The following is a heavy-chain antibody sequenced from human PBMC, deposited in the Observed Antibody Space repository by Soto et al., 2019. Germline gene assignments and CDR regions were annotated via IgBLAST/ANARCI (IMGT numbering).Heavy chain of an antibody. V-gene: IGHV1-18*04. D-gene: IGHD2-2*01. CDR2: ISAYNGNT. Sequence: SVKVSCKASGYAFTSYGISWVRQAPGQGLEWMGWISAYNGNTNYAQKLQGRVTMTTDTSTSTAYMELRSLRSDDTAVYYCAGWGCSSTSCYGSYYYYGMDVWGQGTTVTVPS. CDR1: GYAFTSYG. CDR3: AGWGCSSTSCYGSYYYYGMDV. J-gene: IGHJ6*02.